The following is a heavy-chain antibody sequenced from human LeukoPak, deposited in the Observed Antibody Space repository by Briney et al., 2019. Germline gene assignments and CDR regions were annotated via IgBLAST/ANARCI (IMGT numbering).Heavy chain of an antibody. D-gene: IGHD2-21*01. CDR3: ARGPSVLWAIREGAFDI. CDR2: IYPGDSDT. J-gene: IGHJ3*02. V-gene: IGHV5-51*01. Sequence: GESLKISCKGSGYSFTSYWIGWVRQMPGKGLEWMGIIYPGDSDTRYSPSFQGQVTISADKSISTAYLQWSSLKASDTAMYYCARGPSVLWAIREGAFDIWGQGTIVTVSS. CDR1: GYSFTSYW.